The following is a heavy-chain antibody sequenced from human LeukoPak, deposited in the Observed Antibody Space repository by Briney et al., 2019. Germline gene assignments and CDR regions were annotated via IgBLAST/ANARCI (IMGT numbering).Heavy chain of an antibody. CDR3: AREGVGGTLKYQLLKYWFDP. Sequence: SVKVSCKASGGTFSSYAINWVRQAPGQGLEWMGGIISIFGTVNYAQKFQGRVTITADESTSTAYMEPSSLRSEDTAVYYCAREGVGGTLKYQLLKYWFDPWGQGTLVTVSS. V-gene: IGHV1-69*13. J-gene: IGHJ5*02. D-gene: IGHD2-2*01. CDR2: IISIFGTV. CDR1: GGTFSSYA.